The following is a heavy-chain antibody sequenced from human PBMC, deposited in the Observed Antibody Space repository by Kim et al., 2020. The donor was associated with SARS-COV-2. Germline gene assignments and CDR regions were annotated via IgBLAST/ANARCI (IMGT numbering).Heavy chain of an antibody. CDR3: AKAGRRYYYYYYMDV. J-gene: IGHJ6*03. Sequence: ESVKSRFTISRDNSKNSLYLQMNSLRTEDTALYYCAKAGRRYYYYYYMDVWGKGTTVTVSS. V-gene: IGHV3-43*01. D-gene: IGHD6-6*01.